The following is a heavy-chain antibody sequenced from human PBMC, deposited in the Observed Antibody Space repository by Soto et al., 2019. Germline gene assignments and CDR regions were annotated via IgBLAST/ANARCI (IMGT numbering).Heavy chain of an antibody. CDR2: IKSKTDGGTT. Sequence: PGGSLRLSCAASGFTFSNAWMSWVRQAPGKGLEWVGRIKSKTDGGTTDYAAPVKGRFTISRDDSKNTLYLQMNSLKTEDTAVYYCTTDYDILTDYYYGMDVWGQGTTVTVSS. CDR1: GFTFSNAW. CDR3: TTDYDILTDYYYGMDV. V-gene: IGHV3-15*01. J-gene: IGHJ6*02. D-gene: IGHD3-9*01.